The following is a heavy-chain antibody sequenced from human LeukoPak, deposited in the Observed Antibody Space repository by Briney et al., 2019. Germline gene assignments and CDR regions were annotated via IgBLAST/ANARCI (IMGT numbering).Heavy chain of an antibody. D-gene: IGHD5-18*01. Sequence: SETLSLTCTVSGGSISSYYWSWIRQPPGKGLEWIGYIYYSGSTNYNPSLKSRVTISVDTSKNQFSLKLSSVTAADTAVYYCASVETAMVSDYWGQGTLVTVSS. V-gene: IGHV4-59*08. J-gene: IGHJ4*02. CDR1: GGSISSYY. CDR2: IYYSGST. CDR3: ASVETAMVSDY.